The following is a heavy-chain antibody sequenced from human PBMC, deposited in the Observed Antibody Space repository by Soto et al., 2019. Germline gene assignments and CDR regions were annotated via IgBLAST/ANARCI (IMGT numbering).Heavy chain of an antibody. CDR1: GGTFSSYT. CDR3: AREAHYFYSIDV. Sequence: QVQLVQSGAEVKKPGSSVKVSCKASGGTFSSYTISWVRQAPGQGLEWMGRIIPILGIANYAQKFQGRVTITADKSTSTASMELSSLRSEDTAVYYCAREAHYFYSIDVWGKGTTVTVSS. J-gene: IGHJ6*03. V-gene: IGHV1-69*08. CDR2: IIPILGIA.